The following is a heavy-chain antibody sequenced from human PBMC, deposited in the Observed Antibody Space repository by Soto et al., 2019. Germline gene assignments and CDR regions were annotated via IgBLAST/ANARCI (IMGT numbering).Heavy chain of an antibody. V-gene: IGHV1-18*01. CDR2: ISAYNGNT. CDR3: ARADGAYYDFGSGYYTGPFDY. D-gene: IGHD3-3*01. Sequence: ASVKVSCKASGYTFTSYGISWVRQAPGQGLEWMGWISAYNGNTNYAQKLQGRVTMTTDTSTSTAYMELGSLRSDDTAVYYCARADGAYYDFGSGYYTGPFDYWGQGTLVTVSS. CDR1: GYTFTSYG. J-gene: IGHJ4*02.